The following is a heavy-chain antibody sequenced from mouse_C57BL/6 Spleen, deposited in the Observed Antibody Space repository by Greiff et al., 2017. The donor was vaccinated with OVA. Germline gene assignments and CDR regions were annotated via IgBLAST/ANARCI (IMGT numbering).Heavy chain of an antibody. J-gene: IGHJ4*01. Sequence: EVQLQQSGAELVKPGASVKMSCKASGYTFTTYAMNWVKQSHGKSLEWIGMFNPNNGNTNYNEKFKGKATLTVDKSSSTAYMELSRLTSEDSAVYDGARWEGESWDYAMDYWGQGTSVTVA. V-gene: IGHV1-34*02. CDR2: FNPNNGNT. CDR1: GYTFTTYA. CDR3: ARWEGESWDYAMDY. D-gene: IGHD2-13*01.